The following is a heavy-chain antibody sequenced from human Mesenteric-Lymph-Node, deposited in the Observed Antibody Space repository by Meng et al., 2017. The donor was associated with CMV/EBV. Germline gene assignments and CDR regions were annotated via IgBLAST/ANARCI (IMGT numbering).Heavy chain of an antibody. J-gene: IGHJ6*02. CDR3: ARGRFDPITGAFSGMDV. CDR2: IIPIYGTP. Sequence: SVKVSCKTSGYSFNGYYMHWVRQAPGQGLEWMGGIIPIYGTPNNAQRFQGRVTISTTESKSTVYMDLYSLRSEDTAVYYCARGRFDPITGAFSGMDVWGQGTTVTVSS. D-gene: IGHD1-20*01. V-gene: IGHV1-69*05. CDR1: GYSFNGYY.